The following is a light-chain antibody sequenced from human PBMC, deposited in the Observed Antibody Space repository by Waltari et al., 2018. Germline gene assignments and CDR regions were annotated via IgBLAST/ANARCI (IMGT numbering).Light chain of an antibody. CDR1: SSDVGSYNL. CDR2: DVT. CDR3: CSYASGSTYV. V-gene: IGLV2-23*02. Sequence: QSALTQPASVSGSPGQPITISCTGTSSDVGSYNLVSWYQQHPGKAPNLIIYDVTTRPSGVSHRFSGSKSGDTAAMSISGLQAEDEADYYCCSYASGSTYVFGSGTKVTVL. J-gene: IGLJ1*01.